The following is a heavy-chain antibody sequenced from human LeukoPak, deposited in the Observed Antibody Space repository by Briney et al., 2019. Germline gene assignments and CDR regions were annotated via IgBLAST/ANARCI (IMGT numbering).Heavy chain of an antibody. CDR2: IYYSGIT. CDR1: GGSISSSSYY. V-gene: IGHV4-39*07. Sequence: SETLSLTCTVSGGSISSSSYYWGWIRQPPGKGLEWIGNIYYSGITYYNPSLKSRVTMSVDTSNNQFSLKLNSVTAADTAVYYCAKAAGYSTIYWFDPWGQGTLVTVSS. CDR3: AKAAGYSTIYWFDP. D-gene: IGHD6-13*01. J-gene: IGHJ5*02.